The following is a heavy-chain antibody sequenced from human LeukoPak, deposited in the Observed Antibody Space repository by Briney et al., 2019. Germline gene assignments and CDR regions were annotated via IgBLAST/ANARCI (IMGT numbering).Heavy chain of an antibody. CDR2: INHSGST. D-gene: IGHD2-2*02. Sequence: PSETLSLTCAVYGGSFSGYNWSWIRQPPGKGLEWIGEINHSGSTNYNPSLKSRVTISVDTSKNQFSLKLSSVTAADTAVYYCARDNVSCSSTSCYTGYDYWGQGTLVTVSS. V-gene: IGHV4-34*01. CDR1: GGSFSGYN. CDR3: ARDNVSCSSTSCYTGYDY. J-gene: IGHJ4*02.